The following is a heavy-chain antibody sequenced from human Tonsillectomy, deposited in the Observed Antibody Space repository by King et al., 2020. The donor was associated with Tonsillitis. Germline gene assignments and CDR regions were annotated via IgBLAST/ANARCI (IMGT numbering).Heavy chain of an antibody. CDR1: GGSISSSSYY. J-gene: IGHJ4*02. D-gene: IGHD2-2*01. CDR3: ARGNIVVVPAAMEMRVLVVGHYFDY. Sequence: LQLQESGPGLVKPSETLSLTCTVSGGSISSSSYYWGWIRQPPGKGLEWIGSIYYSGSTYYNPSLKSRVTISVETSKNQFSLKLSSVTAADTAVYYCARGNIVVVPAAMEMRVLVVGHYFDYWGQGTLVTVSS. CDR2: IYYSGST. V-gene: IGHV4-39*01.